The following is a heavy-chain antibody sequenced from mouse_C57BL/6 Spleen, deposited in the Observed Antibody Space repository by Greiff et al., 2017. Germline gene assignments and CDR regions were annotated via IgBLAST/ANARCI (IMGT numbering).Heavy chain of an antibody. J-gene: IGHJ1*03. Sequence: QVQLQQPGAELVMPGASVKLSCKASGYTFTSYWMHWVKQRPGQGLEWIGEIDPSDSYTNYNQKFKGKSTLTVEKSSSTAYMQSSSLTSEDAAVYYCAREDATRYFEVWGTGTTVTVSS. V-gene: IGHV1-69*01. D-gene: IGHD2-1*01. CDR2: IDPSDSYT. CDR3: AREDATRYFEV. CDR1: GYTFTSYW.